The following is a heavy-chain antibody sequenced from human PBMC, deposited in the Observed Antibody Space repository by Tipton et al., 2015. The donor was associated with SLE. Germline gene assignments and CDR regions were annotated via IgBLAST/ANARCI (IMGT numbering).Heavy chain of an antibody. Sequence: TLSLTCTVSGGSISNYSWSWIRQPPGKGLEWIGSIYHSGNTYSNPSLKSRVTISVDTSKNQFSLKMSSVTAADTAVYYCARDTLGGFDYWGQGTKVSVSS. CDR3: ARDTLGGFDY. CDR2: IYHSGNT. D-gene: IGHD7-27*01. V-gene: IGHV4-4*08. CDR1: GGSISNYS. J-gene: IGHJ3*01.